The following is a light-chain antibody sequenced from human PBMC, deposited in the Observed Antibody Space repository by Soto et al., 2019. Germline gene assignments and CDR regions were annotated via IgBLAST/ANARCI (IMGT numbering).Light chain of an antibody. CDR3: QQYGSSPPST. V-gene: IGKV3-20*01. CDR1: QSVSSSY. J-gene: IGKJ5*01. CDR2: GAS. Sequence: EIGLTQSPGTLSLSPGERATLSCRASQSVSSSYLAWYQQKPGQAPRLLIYGASSRATGIPDRFSGSGSGTDFTLTISRLEPEDFAVYYCQQYGSSPPSTFGQGTRLEIK.